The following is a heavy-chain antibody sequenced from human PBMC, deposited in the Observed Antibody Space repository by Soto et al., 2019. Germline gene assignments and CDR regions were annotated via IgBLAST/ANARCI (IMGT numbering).Heavy chain of an antibody. Sequence: GKGLDWVSSTSGSGDNTFYADFVKGRFTISRDNSKNKLYLQMNSLSPEDTAVYYFFFQAEDGIRGCSTVSAFLLNRSSDL. J-gene: IGHJ2*01. CDR3: FFQAEDGIRGCSTVSAFLLNRSSDL. CDR2: TSGSGDNT. V-gene: IGHV3-23*01. D-gene: IGHD6-13*01.